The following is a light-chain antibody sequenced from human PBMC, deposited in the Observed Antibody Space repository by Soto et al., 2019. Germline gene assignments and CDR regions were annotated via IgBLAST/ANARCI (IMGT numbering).Light chain of an antibody. J-gene: IGKJ2*01. Sequence: DIQMTQSPSSLSASVGDRVTITCRASQSISSYLNWYQQKPGRAPKLLIYGAYRLQSGVPSRFSGSGSATDFTLTISSLQPEDFATYYCQQSYSLYTFGQGTKLEIK. CDR2: GAY. CDR3: QQSYSLYT. V-gene: IGKV1-39*01. CDR1: QSISSY.